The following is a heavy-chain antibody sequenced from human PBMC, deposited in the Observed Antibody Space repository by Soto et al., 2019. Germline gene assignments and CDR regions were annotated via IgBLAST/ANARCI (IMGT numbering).Heavy chain of an antibody. CDR1: GFTFSSYE. CDR3: ARGGCSGGSCPFQH. V-gene: IGHV3-48*03. J-gene: IGHJ1*01. D-gene: IGHD2-15*01. CDR2: ISSSGSTI. Sequence: PGGSLRLSCAASGFTFSSYEMNWVRQAPGKGLEWVSYISSSGSTIYYADSVKGRFTISRDNAKNSLYLQMNSLRAEDTAVYYCARGGCSGGSCPFQHWGQGTLVTVSS.